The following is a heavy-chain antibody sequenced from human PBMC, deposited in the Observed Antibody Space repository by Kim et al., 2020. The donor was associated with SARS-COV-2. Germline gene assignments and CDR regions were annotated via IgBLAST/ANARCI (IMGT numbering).Heavy chain of an antibody. Sequence: AQKFQGRVTMTRDTSTSTVYMELSSLRSEDTAVYYCAVSDSSGYYDAFDIWGQGTMVTVSS. V-gene: IGHV1-46*01. D-gene: IGHD3-22*01. J-gene: IGHJ3*02. CDR3: AVSDSSGYYDAFDI.